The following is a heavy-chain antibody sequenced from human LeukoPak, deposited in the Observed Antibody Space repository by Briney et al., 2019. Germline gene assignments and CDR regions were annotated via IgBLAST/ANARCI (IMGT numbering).Heavy chain of an antibody. J-gene: IGHJ4*02. CDR3: ATSTAAAGTD. D-gene: IGHD6-13*01. V-gene: IGHV3-7*03. Sequence: GGSLRLSCAAPGLTFRIVWMSWVRQAPGKGRKWVANIRQDGSDKYYADSVKGRFTISRDNAKNSLYLQMNSLRAEDTAIYYCATSTAAAGTDWGQGTLVTVSS. CDR1: GLTFRIVW. CDR2: IRQDGSDK.